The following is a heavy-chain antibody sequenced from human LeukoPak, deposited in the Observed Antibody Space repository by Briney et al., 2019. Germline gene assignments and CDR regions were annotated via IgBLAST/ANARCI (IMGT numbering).Heavy chain of an antibody. Sequence: ASVKVSCKASGYTFSSYGISWVRQAPGQGLEWMGWIGAYNGNTNYAQKLQGRVTMTTDTSTSTAYMELRSLRSEDTAVYYCARGYDSSGYYDYWGQGTLVTVSS. J-gene: IGHJ4*02. V-gene: IGHV1-18*01. CDR2: IGAYNGNT. D-gene: IGHD3-22*01. CDR1: GYTFSSYG. CDR3: ARGYDSSGYYDY.